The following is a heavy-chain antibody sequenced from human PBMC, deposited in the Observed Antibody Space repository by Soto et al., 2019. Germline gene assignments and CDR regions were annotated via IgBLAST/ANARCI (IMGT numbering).Heavy chain of an antibody. CDR1: GASLTNYH. CDR3: ARGFAIGWYTYYFDY. J-gene: IGHJ4*02. D-gene: IGHD6-19*01. Sequence: QVQLQESGPGLVKPSETLSLTWTVSGASLTNYHWSWIRQPPGKGLEWIGYIYYTGSTNYNPSLKSRVTISVDTSKNQFSLSLSSVTAADTAVYYCARGFAIGWYTYYFDYWGQGPLVTVSS. CDR2: IYYTGST. V-gene: IGHV4-59*08.